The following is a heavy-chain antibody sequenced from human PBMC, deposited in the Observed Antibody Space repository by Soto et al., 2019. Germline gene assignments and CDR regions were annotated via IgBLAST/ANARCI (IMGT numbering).Heavy chain of an antibody. D-gene: IGHD2-2*01. J-gene: IGHJ4*02. Sequence: ASVKVSCKASGYTFTGHYIHWLRQAPGQGPEWMGWINPNSGATNFAQKFQGRVTMTRDTSISTTYMELSRLISDDTAVYYCARGGHCSTTSCYPFDYWGQGTLVTVSS. CDR3: ARGGHCSTTSCYPFDY. V-gene: IGHV1-2*02. CDR2: INPNSGAT. CDR1: GYTFTGHY.